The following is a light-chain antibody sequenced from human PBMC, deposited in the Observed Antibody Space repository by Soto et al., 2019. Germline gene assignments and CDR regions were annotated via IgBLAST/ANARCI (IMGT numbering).Light chain of an antibody. CDR1: SSNIGSNY. CDR2: DSH. CDR3: GTWDGTLSASVV. Sequence: QSVLTQPPSVSAAPGQNVTISCSASSSNIGSNYVSWYQQLPGAAPKLLIYDSHQRPSGIPDRFSGSKSGTSATLGITGLQTVDEADYYCGTWDGTLSASVVFGGGTKLTVL. J-gene: IGLJ2*01. V-gene: IGLV1-51*01.